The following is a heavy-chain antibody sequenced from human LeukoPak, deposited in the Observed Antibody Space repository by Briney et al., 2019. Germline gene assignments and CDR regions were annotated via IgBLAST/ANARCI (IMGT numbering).Heavy chain of an antibody. Sequence: PGGSLRLSCAASGFTFDDYAMHWVRQAPGKGLEWVSLISGDGGSTYYADSVEGRFTISRDNSKNSLYLQMNSLRTEDTALYYCAKDIAAGTWEGMDVWGQGTTVTVSS. J-gene: IGHJ6*02. CDR3: AKDIAAGTWEGMDV. CDR2: ISGDGGST. V-gene: IGHV3-43*02. CDR1: GFTFDDYA. D-gene: IGHD6-13*01.